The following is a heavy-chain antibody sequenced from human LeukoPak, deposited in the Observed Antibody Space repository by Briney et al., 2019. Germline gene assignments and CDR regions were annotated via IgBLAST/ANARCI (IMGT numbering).Heavy chain of an antibody. D-gene: IGHD1-26*01. CDR2: IYHSGNT. CDR3: ASSNSGSYVDY. Sequence: SETLSLTCTVSGYSISSGYYWGWIRQPPGKGLEWIGSIYHSGNTYYNPSLKSRATISVDTSKNQFSLKLSSVTAADTAVYYCASSNSGSYVDYWGQGTLVTVSS. CDR1: GYSISSGYY. V-gene: IGHV4-38-2*02. J-gene: IGHJ4*02.